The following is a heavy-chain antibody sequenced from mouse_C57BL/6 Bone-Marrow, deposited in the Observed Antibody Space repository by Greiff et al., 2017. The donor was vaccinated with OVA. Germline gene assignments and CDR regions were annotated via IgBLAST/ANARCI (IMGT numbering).Heavy chain of an antibody. Sequence: EVKLMESGGGLVQPGGSMKLSCVASGFTFSNYWMNWVRQSPEKGLEWVAQIRLKSDNYATHYAESVKGRFTISRDDSKSSVYLQMNNLRAEDTGIYYCTGYYYGSPQYYFDYWGQGTTLTVSS. CDR3: TGYYYGSPQYYFDY. J-gene: IGHJ2*01. V-gene: IGHV6-3*01. CDR1: GFTFSNYW. D-gene: IGHD1-1*01. CDR2: IRLKSDNYAT.